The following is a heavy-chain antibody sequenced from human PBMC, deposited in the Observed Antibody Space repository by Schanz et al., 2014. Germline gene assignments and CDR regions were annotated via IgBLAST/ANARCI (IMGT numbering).Heavy chain of an antibody. D-gene: IGHD5-12*01. V-gene: IGHV1-8*01. CDR3: ARDFSAYVGNYFDY. Sequence: QVQLIQSGAEVKKPGASVKVSCTASGYTFTSYDINWVRQAPGQGLEWLGWMNPNSGNPGFAQKFRGRVTMTTDTSTSTAYMELRSLRSDDTAVYYCARDFSAYVGNYFDYWGQGTLVTVSS. CDR1: GYTFTSYD. J-gene: IGHJ4*02. CDR2: MNPNSGNP.